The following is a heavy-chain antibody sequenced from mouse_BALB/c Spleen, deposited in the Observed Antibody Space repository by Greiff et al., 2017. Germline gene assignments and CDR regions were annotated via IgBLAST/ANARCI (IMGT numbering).Heavy chain of an antibody. CDR3: ARLENGTYRDAMDY. J-gene: IGHJ4*01. CDR1: GYTFTSYW. Sequence: VQLQQSGAELVKPGASVKLSCKASGYTFTSYWMHWVKQRPGQGLEWIGFINPSTGCTEYNQKFKDKATLTADKSSSTAYMQLSSLTSEDSAVYYCARLENGTYRDAMDYWGQGTSVTVSS. D-gene: IGHD2-1*01. CDR2: INPSTGCT. V-gene: IGHV1-7*01.